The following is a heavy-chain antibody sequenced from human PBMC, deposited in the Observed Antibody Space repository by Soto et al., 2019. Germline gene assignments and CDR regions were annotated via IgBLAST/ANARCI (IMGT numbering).Heavy chain of an antibody. V-gene: IGHV3-66*01. D-gene: IGHD3-22*01. CDR1: GFTVSSNY. CDR3: ARLTYYYDKPHPRAFDI. CDR2: IYSGGST. Sequence: PGGSLRLSCAASGFTVSSNYMSWVRQAPGKGLEWVSVIYSGGSTYYADSVKGRFTISRDNSKNTLYLQMNSLRAEDTAVYYCARLTYYYDKPHPRAFDIWGQGTMVTVSS. J-gene: IGHJ3*02.